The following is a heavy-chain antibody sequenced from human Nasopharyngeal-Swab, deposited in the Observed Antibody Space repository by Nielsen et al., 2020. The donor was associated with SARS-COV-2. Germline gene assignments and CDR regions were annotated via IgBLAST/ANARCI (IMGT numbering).Heavy chain of an antibody. CDR3: ARRLTLESFWYFDL. CDR2: IYYSGTT. Sequence: SETLSLTCTVSGDSIRSYYWSWIRQPPGKGLEWIGYIYYSGTTNYNPSLKSRVTISVDTSKNQFSLKLSSVTAADTAVYYCARRLTLESFWYFDLWGRGTLVTVSS. J-gene: IGHJ2*01. V-gene: IGHV4-59*01. D-gene: IGHD3-3*01. CDR1: GDSIRSYY.